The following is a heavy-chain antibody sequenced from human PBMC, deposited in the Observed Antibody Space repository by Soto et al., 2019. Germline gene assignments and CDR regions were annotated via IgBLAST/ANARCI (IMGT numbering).Heavy chain of an antibody. D-gene: IGHD3-9*01. Sequence: PSETLSLTCAVYGGSFSGYYWTWIRQPPGKGLEWIGEINQSGATNYNPSLKSRVTISVDSSKNQFSLKLNSVTAADTAVYCCALPRYPNSRRVAPCGQGTLVTVS. CDR1: GGSFSGYY. J-gene: IGHJ5*02. CDR2: INQSGAT. V-gene: IGHV4-34*01. CDR3: ALPRYPNSRRVAP.